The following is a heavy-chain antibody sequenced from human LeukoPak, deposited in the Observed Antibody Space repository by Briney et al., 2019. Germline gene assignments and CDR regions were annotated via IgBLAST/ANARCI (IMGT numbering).Heavy chain of an antibody. J-gene: IGHJ4*02. CDR2: ISAYNGNT. V-gene: IGHV1-18*01. CDR3: ARDGLRIAVAGTLDY. Sequence: ASVKVSCKASGYTFTSYGISWVRQAPGQGLEWMGWISAYNGNTNYAQKLQGRGTMTTDTSTSTAYMELRSLRSDDTAVYYCARDGLRIAVAGTLDYWGQGTLVTVSS. D-gene: IGHD6-19*01. CDR1: GYTFTSYG.